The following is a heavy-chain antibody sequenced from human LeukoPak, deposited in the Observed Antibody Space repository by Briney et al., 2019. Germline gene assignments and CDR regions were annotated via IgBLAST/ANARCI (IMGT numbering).Heavy chain of an antibody. CDR3: ARAVAAYYYYYGMDV. D-gene: IGHD6-19*01. V-gene: IGHV3-30*04. Sequence: GRSLGLSCAASGFTFSSYAMHWVRQAPGKGLEWVAVISYDGSNKYYADSVKGRFTISRDNSKNTLYLQMNSLRAEDTAVYYCARAVAAYYYYYGMDVWGKGTTVTVSS. CDR1: GFTFSSYA. J-gene: IGHJ6*04. CDR2: ISYDGSNK.